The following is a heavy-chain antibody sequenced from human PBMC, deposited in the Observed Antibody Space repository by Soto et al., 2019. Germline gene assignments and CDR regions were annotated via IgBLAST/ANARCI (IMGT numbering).Heavy chain of an antibody. V-gene: IGHV3-23*01. Sequence: GGSLRLSCAASGFTFSSYAMSWVRQAPGKGLEWVSAISGSGGSTYYADSVKGRFTISRDNSKNTLYLQMNSLRAEDTAVYYCAKVGYYDSSGYHRPIDYWGQGTLVTVSS. D-gene: IGHD3-22*01. J-gene: IGHJ4*02. CDR3: AKVGYYDSSGYHRPIDY. CDR2: ISGSGGST. CDR1: GFTFSSYA.